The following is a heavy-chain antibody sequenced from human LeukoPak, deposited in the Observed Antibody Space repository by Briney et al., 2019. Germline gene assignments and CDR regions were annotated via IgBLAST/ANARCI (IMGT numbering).Heavy chain of an antibody. V-gene: IGHV4-61*09. D-gene: IGHD3-10*01. Sequence: SQTLSLTCTVSGGSISSGSYCWSWIRQPAGKGREWIVHIHISGNTNYNPYLKSRVTISVDTSKNQFSLKLSSVTAADTAVYYCARHPSEPELLWFGELSYIAGFDPWGQGTLVTVSS. J-gene: IGHJ5*02. CDR3: ARHPSEPELLWFGELSYIAGFDP. CDR1: GGSISSGSYC. CDR2: IHISGNT.